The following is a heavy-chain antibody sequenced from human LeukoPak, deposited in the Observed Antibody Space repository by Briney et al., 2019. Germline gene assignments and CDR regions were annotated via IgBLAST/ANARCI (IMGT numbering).Heavy chain of an antibody. D-gene: IGHD3-10*01. J-gene: IGHJ5*02. V-gene: IGHV3-23*01. CDR3: ARHARRITMVRGVICWFDP. CDR1: GFTLSSYA. Sequence: TGGSLRLSCAASGFTLSSYAMSWVRQAPGKGLQWVSGISSSGGSTYYVDSVKGRFTISTDNSKNTLYLQMNSLRAEDTAVYYCARHARRITMVRGVICWFDPWGQGTLVTVSS. CDR2: ISSSGGST.